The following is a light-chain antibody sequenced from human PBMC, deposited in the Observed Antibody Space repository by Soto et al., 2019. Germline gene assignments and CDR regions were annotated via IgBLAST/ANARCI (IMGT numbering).Light chain of an antibody. Sequence: IQLTQSPSSLSASVGDRVTITCRASQGINTFLAWYQQKAGKAPRLLIYAASTLQSGVPSRFSGSGSGTDCTLTISSLQSEDFATYYCQQLNSYPITFGQGTRLEIK. CDR2: AAS. CDR1: QGINTF. V-gene: IGKV1-9*01. CDR3: QQLNSYPIT. J-gene: IGKJ5*01.